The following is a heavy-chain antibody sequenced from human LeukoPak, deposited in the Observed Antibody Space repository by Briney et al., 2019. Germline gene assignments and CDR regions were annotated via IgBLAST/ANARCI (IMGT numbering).Heavy chain of an antibody. J-gene: IGHJ4*02. CDR2: IYYSGST. Sequence: SETLSLTCTVSGGSISSYYWSWIRQPPGKGLEWIGYIYYSGSTNYNPSLKSRVTISVDTSKNQFSLKLSSVTAADTAVYYCARVNSGWYLDYWGQGTLVIVSS. V-gene: IGHV4-59*01. D-gene: IGHD6-19*01. CDR1: GGSISSYY. CDR3: ARVNSGWYLDY.